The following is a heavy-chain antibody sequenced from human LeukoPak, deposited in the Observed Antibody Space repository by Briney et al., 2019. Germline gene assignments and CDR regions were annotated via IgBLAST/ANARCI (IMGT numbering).Heavy chain of an antibody. Sequence: GESLKISCQGSGCSFNNYWIGWVRQMPGKGLEWMGIIYPGDSDTRYSPSFQGQVTISADKSINTAYLQWSSLKASDTAMYYCARQYSRSSPFDYWGQGTLVTVPS. CDR1: GCSFNNYW. CDR2: IYPGDSDT. D-gene: IGHD6-6*01. J-gene: IGHJ4*02. V-gene: IGHV5-51*01. CDR3: ARQYSRSSPFDY.